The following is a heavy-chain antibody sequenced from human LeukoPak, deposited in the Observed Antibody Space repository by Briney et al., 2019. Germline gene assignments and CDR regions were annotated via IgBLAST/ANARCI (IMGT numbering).Heavy chain of an antibody. CDR3: ARVVMMRYQLSGVWLDP. CDR1: GYTFTSYY. J-gene: IGHJ5*02. CDR2: IIPIFGTA. Sequence: ASVKVSCKASGYTFTSYYMHWVRQAPGQGREWVGGIIPIFGTANYAQKFQGRVTITTDESTSTAYMELSSLRAEDTGVYYCARVVMMRYQLSGVWLDPWGQGTLVTVSS. V-gene: IGHV1-69*05. D-gene: IGHD2-2*01.